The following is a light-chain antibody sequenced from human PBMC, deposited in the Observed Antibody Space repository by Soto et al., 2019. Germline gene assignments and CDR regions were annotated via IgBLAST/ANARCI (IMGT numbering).Light chain of an antibody. J-gene: IGLJ1*01. CDR2: DVR. Sequence: QSVLTQPASGSGSPGQSITISCTGTSSDVGGYNYVSWYQQHPGKAPKLMIYDVRNRPSGVSNRFSGSKSGNTASLTISGLQTEDEADYYCSSYTSSSTRVFGTGTRSPS. V-gene: IGLV2-14*03. CDR1: SSDVGGYNY. CDR3: SSYTSSSTRV.